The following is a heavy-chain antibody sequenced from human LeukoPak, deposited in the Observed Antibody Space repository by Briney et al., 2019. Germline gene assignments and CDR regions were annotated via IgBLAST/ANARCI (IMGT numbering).Heavy chain of an antibody. CDR2: INPNSGGT. J-gene: IGHJ4*02. D-gene: IGHD5-18*01. Sequence: ASVKVSCKASGYTFTGYYMHWVRQAPGQGLEWMGWINPNSGGTNYAQKFQGKVTMTRDTSISTAYMELSRLRSDDTAVYYCARVRGYSYGPLFDYWGQGTLVTVSS. CDR1: GYTFTGYY. V-gene: IGHV1-2*02. CDR3: ARVRGYSYGPLFDY.